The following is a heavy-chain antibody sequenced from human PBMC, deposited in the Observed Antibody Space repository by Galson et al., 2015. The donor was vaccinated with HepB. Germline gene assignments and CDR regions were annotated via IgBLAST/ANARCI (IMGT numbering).Heavy chain of an antibody. CDR2: INPNSGGT. V-gene: IGHV1-2*06. CDR1: GYTFTGYY. D-gene: IGHD3-10*01. Sequence: SVKVSCKASGYTFTGYYMHWVRQAPGQGLEWMGRINPNSGGTNYAQKFQGRVTMTRDTSISTAYMELSRLRSDDTAVYHCARDKGYGTVYAYYGMDVWGQGTTVTVSS. J-gene: IGHJ6*02. CDR3: ARDKGYGTVYAYYGMDV.